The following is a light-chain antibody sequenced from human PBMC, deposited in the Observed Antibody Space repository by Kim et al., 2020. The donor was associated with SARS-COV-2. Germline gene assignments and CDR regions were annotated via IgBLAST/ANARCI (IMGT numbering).Light chain of an antibody. J-gene: IGKJ1*01. CDR3: QQNVEPTRT. CDR1: QSVRSSY. Sequence: EIVLTQSPGTVSLSPGERATLSCRASQSVRSSYLSWYQQKPGQAPRLLIYTASSRATGIPDRFSGSGSGTYFTLTICRLEPEDFAVYYSQQNVEPTRTFGQGTKGDI. CDR2: TAS. V-gene: IGKV3-20*01.